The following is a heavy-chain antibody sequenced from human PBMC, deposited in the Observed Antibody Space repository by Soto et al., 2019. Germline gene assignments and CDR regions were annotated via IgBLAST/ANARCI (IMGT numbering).Heavy chain of an antibody. V-gene: IGHV4-31*03. CDR3: ARRGFSTVIKYDFDS. J-gene: IGHJ4*02. D-gene: IGHD4-17*01. CDR1: GGSISSGGYY. Sequence: SETLSLTCTVSGGSISSGGYYWSWIRQHPGKGLEWIGYIYYSGSTYYNPSLKSRVTISVDTSKNQFSLKLSSVTAADTAVYYCARRGFSTVIKYDFDSWGQGTLVTVAS. CDR2: IYYSGST.